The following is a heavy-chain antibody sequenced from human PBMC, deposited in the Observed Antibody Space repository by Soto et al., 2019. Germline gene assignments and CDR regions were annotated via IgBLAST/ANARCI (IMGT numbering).Heavy chain of an antibody. V-gene: IGHV4-30-4*01. J-gene: IGHJ5*02. CDR3: AKYLDDFPENWFDP. CDR2: SCYSGST. Sequence: SETLSLTCTVSGGSISSGDYYWSWIGQPPGKGREWIGYSCYSGSTYYNPSLKSRVTISVDTSKNQLSLKLSYVTAADTAVYYCAKYLDDFPENWFDPWGQGTLVTVSS. CDR1: GGSISSGDYY. D-gene: IGHD3-3*01.